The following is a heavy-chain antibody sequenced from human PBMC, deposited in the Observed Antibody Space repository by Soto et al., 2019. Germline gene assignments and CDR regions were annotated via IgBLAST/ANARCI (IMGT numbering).Heavy chain of an antibody. CDR3: MGEIAVAKRGGFDY. CDR1: GYTFTSYG. V-gene: IGHV1-18*01. J-gene: IGHJ4*02. CDR2: ISAYNGNT. Sequence: QVQLVQSGAEVKKPGASVKVSCKASGYTFTSYGISWVRQAPGQGLEWMGWISAYNGNTNYAQKLQGRVTMTTDTSTSPAYMELRRLRSDETAVYYCMGEIAVAKRGGFDYWGQGTLVTVSS. D-gene: IGHD6-19*01.